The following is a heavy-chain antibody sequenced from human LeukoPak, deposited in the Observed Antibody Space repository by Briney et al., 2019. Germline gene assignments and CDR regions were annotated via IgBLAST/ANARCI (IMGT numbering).Heavy chain of an antibody. J-gene: IGHJ4*02. CDR2: ISYDGSNK. CDR1: GFTFSSYD. D-gene: IGHD3-10*01. CDR3: ARKENVYYYFDY. Sequence: GGSLRLSCAASGFTFSSYDMHWVRQAPGKGLEWVAVISYDGSNKYYADSVKGRFTISRDNSKNTLYLQMNSLRAEDTAVYYCARKENVYYYFDYWGQGTLVTVSS. V-gene: IGHV3-30*03.